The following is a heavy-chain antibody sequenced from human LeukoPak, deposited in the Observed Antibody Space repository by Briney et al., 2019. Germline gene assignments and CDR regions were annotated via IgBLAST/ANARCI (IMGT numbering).Heavy chain of an antibody. Sequence: PGRALRLSCADSRFTFSSYGIHWVRQAPGKGLEWVAVISYDGSNKYYADSVKGRFPISRDNSKNTLNLQMNSLRAEDTAVYYCAKDLISRNPYSWPLGGYFQHWGQGTLVTVSS. J-gene: IGHJ1*01. CDR1: RFTFSSYG. CDR2: ISYDGSNK. D-gene: IGHD2-15*01. V-gene: IGHV3-30*18. CDR3: AKDLISRNPYSWPLGGYFQH.